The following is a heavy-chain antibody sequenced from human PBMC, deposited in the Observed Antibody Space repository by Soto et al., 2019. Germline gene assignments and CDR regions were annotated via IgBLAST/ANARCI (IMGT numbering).Heavy chain of an antibody. Sequence: GGSLRLSCAASGFTFSSYAMSWVRQAPGKGLEWVSAISGSGGSTYYADSVKGRFTISRDNSKNTLYLQMNSLRAEDTAVYYCAKDRNPDSSAYLQAYYYGMDDWGQGTTLTVSS. V-gene: IGHV3-23*01. CDR1: GFTFSSYA. CDR3: AKDRNPDSSAYLQAYYYGMDD. J-gene: IGHJ6*02. D-gene: IGHD3-22*01. CDR2: ISGSGGST.